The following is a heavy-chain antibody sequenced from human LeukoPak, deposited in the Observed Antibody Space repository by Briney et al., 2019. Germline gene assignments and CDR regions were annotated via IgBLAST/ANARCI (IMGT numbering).Heavy chain of an antibody. V-gene: IGHV1-46*01. CDR1: GYTFTSYY. D-gene: IGHD3-10*01. Sequence: GASVKVSCKASGYTFTSYYMHWVRQAPGQGLEWMGIINPSGGSTSYAQKFQGRVTMTRDMSTSTVYMELSSLRSEDTAVYYCARQKGLSWFGELFRLYYFDYWGQGTLVTVSS. J-gene: IGHJ4*02. CDR2: INPSGGST. CDR3: ARQKGLSWFGELFRLYYFDY.